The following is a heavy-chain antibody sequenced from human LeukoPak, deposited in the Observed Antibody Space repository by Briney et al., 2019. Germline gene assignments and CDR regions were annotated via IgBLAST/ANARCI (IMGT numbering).Heavy chain of an antibody. J-gene: IGHJ4*02. CDR2: ITASGTAM. D-gene: IGHD1-26*01. V-gene: IGHV3-48*02. CDR1: GFTFSSYS. CDR3: ASSESCRFDY. Sequence: PGGFLRLSCAASGFTFSSYSMNWVRQAPGKGLEWVSHITASGTAMFYADSVKGRFTISRDNAKNSLYLQMNSLRDEDTAVYYCASSESCRFDYWGQGTLVTVSS.